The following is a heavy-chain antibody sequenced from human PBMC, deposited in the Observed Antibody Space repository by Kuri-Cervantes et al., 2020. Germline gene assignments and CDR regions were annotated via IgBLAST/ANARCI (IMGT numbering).Heavy chain of an antibody. CDR2: ISGSGGST. CDR3: ARERGSFYPSLDY. Sequence: GESLKISCAASGFTFSSYAMSWVRQAPGKGLEWVSAISGSGGSTYYADSVKGRFTISRDNSKNTLYLQMNSLRAEDTAVYYCARERGSFYPSLDYWGQGTLVTVSS. CDR1: GFTFSSYA. D-gene: IGHD5/OR15-5a*01. J-gene: IGHJ4*02. V-gene: IGHV3-23*01.